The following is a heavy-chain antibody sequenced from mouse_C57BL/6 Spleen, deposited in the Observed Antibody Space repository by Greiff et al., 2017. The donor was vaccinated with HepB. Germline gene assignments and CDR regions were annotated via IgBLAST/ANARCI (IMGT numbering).Heavy chain of an antibody. CDR1: GYSFTGYF. V-gene: IGHV1-20*01. CDR3: ESGGLWYHSSEDYFDY. CDR2: INPYNGDT. Sequence: EVQLQQSGPELVKPGDSVKISCKASGYSFTGYFMNWVMQSHGKSLEWIGRINPYNGDTFYNQKFKVKATLTVDKSSSTAHMELRSLTSEDSAVYYCESGGLWYHSSEDYFDYWGQGTTLTVSS. D-gene: IGHD2-1*01. J-gene: IGHJ2*01.